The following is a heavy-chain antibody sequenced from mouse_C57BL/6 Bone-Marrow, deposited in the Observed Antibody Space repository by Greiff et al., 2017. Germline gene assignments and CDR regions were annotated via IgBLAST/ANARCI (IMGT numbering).Heavy chain of an antibody. CDR1: GFNIKDDY. D-gene: IGHD2-1*01. CDR3: TTWRNYRFDY. CDR2: IDPENGDT. Sequence: VQLQQSGAELVRPGASVKLSCTASGFNIKDDYMHWVKQRPEQGLEWMGWIDPENGDTEYASKFQGKATITADTSSNTASLQLSSLTFADTAVYYCTTWRNYRFDYWGQGTLVTVSA. V-gene: IGHV14-4*01. J-gene: IGHJ3*01.